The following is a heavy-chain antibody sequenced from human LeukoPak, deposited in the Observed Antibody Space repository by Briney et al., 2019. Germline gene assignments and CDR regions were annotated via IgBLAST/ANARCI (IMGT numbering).Heavy chain of an antibody. D-gene: IGHD1-26*01. CDR3: ERISPSSGTYWGSLYYYMDV. CDR1: GGSINNYY. CDR2: ISFSGTT. J-gene: IGHJ6*03. Sequence: SETLSLTCTVSGGSINNYYWTWIRQPPGKGLEWIGYISFSGTTNYNPSLKSRVTISLDTSNNQFSLKLTSVTAADTAVYYCERISPSSGTYWGSLYYYMDVWGKGTTVTVSS. V-gene: IGHV4-59*01.